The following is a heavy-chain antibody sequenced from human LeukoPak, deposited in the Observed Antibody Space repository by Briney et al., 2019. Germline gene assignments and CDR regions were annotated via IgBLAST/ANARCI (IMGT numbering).Heavy chain of an antibody. D-gene: IGHD2-2*01. Sequence: GGSLRLSCAASGFTFSSYSMNWVRQAPGKGLEWVSSISSSSSYIYYADSVKGRFTISRDNAKNSLYLQMNSLRAEDTAVYYCARDCSSTSCHDYWGQGTLATVSS. CDR1: GFTFSSYS. J-gene: IGHJ4*02. CDR3: ARDCSSTSCHDY. CDR2: ISSSSSYI. V-gene: IGHV3-21*01.